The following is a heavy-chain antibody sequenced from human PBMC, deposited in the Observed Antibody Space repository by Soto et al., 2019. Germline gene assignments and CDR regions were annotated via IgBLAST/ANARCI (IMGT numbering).Heavy chain of an antibody. D-gene: IGHD1-26*01. CDR2: ISGSGGST. V-gene: IGHV3-23*01. Sequence: GGSLRLSCAASGFTFSSYAMSWVRQAPGKGLEWVSAISGSGGSTYYADSVKGRFTISRDNSKNTLYLQMNSLRAEDTAVYYCARIVSYYYYVMDVWGKGTTVTVSS. CDR1: GFTFSSYA. CDR3: ARIVSYYYYVMDV. J-gene: IGHJ6*04.